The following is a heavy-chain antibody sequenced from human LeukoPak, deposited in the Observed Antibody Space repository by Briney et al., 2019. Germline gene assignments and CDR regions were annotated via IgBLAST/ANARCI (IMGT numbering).Heavy chain of an antibody. J-gene: IGHJ4*02. CDR3: AKEEVISGNHGVYFDY. CDR2: IRYDGNSN. V-gene: IGHV3-30*02. Sequence: PGGSLRLSCAASGFIFTDYGMHWVRQAPGKGLEWVAFIRYDGNSNYYADSVKGRFTISRDNSRSTLYLQMNSLRAEDTAVYYCAKEEVISGNHGVYFDYWGQGTLVTVSS. D-gene: IGHD3-22*01. CDR1: GFIFTDYG.